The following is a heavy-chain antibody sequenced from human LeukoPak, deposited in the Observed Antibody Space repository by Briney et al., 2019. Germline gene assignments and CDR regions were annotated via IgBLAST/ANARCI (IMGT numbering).Heavy chain of an antibody. J-gene: IGHJ6*03. CDR3: ARKAIGSSGWPTSWAYYYYYYYMDV. Sequence: ASVKVSCKASAYTFTDYFIHWVRQAPGQGLEWMGWMNPNSGNTGYAQKFQGRVTMTRNTSISTAYMELSSLRSEDTAVYYCARKAIGSSGWPTSWAYYYYYYYMDVWGKGTTVTISS. CDR2: MNPNSGNT. D-gene: IGHD6-19*01. CDR1: AYTFTDYF. V-gene: IGHV1-8*02.